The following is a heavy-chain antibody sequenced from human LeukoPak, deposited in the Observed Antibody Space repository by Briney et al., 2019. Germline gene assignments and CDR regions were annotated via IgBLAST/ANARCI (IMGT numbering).Heavy chain of an antibody. Sequence: GGSLRLSCSASGFTFSRYTMHWVRQAPGKGLEWVALLAYDETFRYYADSVKGRFTISRDTAKTTLDLQMNSLTTEDTALYYCARVADGFDIWGQGTMVTVSS. J-gene: IGHJ3*02. V-gene: IGHV3-30*01. CDR3: ARVADGFDI. CDR1: GFTFSRYT. CDR2: LAYDETFR.